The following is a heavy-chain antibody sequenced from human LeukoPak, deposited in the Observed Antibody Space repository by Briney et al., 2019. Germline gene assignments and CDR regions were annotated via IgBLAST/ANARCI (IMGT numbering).Heavy chain of an antibody. CDR3: ARNGDYYEKSGYYYLFDF. J-gene: IGHJ4*02. CDR1: GGSINNYY. V-gene: IGHV4-59*01. Sequence: PSQTLSLTCTVSGGSINNYYWSWIRQPPGKGLEYIGYIYYSGSANYNPSLKSRVTISVDPSKNQFSLKLSSVTAADTAVYYCARNGDYYEKSGYYYLFDFWGQGTLVTVSS. CDR2: IYYSGSA. D-gene: IGHD3-22*01.